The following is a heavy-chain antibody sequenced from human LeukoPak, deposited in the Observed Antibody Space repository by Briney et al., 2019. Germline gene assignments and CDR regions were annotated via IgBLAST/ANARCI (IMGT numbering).Heavy chain of an antibody. CDR1: GFTFSSYE. CDR3: ARGHPYCSGGSCNGVSDY. CDR2: ISSSGSTI. V-gene: IGHV3-48*03. J-gene: IGHJ4*02. D-gene: IGHD2-15*01. Sequence: GGTLRLSCAASGFTFSSYEMNWVRQAPGKGLEWVSYISSSGSTIYYADSVKGRFTISRDNAKNSLYLQMNSLRAEDTAVYYCARGHPYCSGGSCNGVSDYWGQGTLVTVS.